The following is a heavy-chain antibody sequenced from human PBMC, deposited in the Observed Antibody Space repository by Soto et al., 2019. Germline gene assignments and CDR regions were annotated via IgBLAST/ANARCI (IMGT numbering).Heavy chain of an antibody. CDR2: IRQDGSEK. Sequence: EVQLVESGGGLVQPGGSLRLSCAASGFTFSRYWMSWVRQAPGKGLEWVANIRQDGSEKSYVDSVKGRFTISRDNAKNSLYLQMNSLRAEDTAMYYCTRDGEPLWGQGTMVRVSS. CDR1: GFTFSRYW. V-gene: IGHV3-7*01. D-gene: IGHD3-3*01. J-gene: IGHJ3*01. CDR3: TRDGEPL.